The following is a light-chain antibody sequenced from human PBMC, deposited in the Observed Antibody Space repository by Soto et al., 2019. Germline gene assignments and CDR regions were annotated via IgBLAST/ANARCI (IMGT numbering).Light chain of an antibody. CDR2: DAS. Sequence: EIVLTQSPATLSLSPGERATLSCRASQSVSGYLAWYQQKPGQAPRLLIYDASSRAKGIPARFTGSGSGTDFSLTISSLEPEDFAVYYCQQRGTWPTFGRGTKVDIK. J-gene: IGKJ1*01. CDR1: QSVSGY. CDR3: QQRGTWPT. V-gene: IGKV3-11*01.